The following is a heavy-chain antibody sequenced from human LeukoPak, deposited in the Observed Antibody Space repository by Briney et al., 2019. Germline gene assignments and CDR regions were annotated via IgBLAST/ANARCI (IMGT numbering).Heavy chain of an antibody. V-gene: IGHV3-48*03. Sequence: GGSLRLSCAASGFTFSSYEMNWVRQAPGKGLEWVSYISSSGSTVYYADSVKGRFTISRDNAKNSLYLQMNSLRAEDTAVYYCASSGYSYGYVGWFDPWGQGTLVTVSS. CDR2: ISSSGSTV. D-gene: IGHD5-18*01. CDR3: ASSGYSYGYVGWFDP. CDR1: GFTFSSYE. J-gene: IGHJ5*02.